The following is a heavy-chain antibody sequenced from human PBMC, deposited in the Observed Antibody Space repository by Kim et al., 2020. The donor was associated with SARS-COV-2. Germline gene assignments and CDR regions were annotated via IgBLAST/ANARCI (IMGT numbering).Heavy chain of an antibody. CDR2: ST. V-gene: IGHV3-53*01. J-gene: IGHJ3*02. D-gene: IGHD3-16*01. CDR3: ARDPGGAFDI. Sequence: STFYADHVKGRFTISRENSQNALYLQMNSLRCVETAVYYYARDPGGAFDIWGQGTMVTVSS.